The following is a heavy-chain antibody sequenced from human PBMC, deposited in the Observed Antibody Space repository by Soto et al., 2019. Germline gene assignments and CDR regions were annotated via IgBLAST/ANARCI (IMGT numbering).Heavy chain of an antibody. J-gene: IGHJ4*02. CDR3: ATYGSGTYKPTTFDY. D-gene: IGHD3-10*01. Sequence: QVQLQESGPGLVKPSQTLSLTCTVSGGSISSGGYYWSWIRQHPGKGLEWIGYIFYSGSTYYNPSLKSRVTISVDPSKNQFPLKLSSVTAADTAGDYCATYGSGTYKPTTFDYWGQGTLVTVSS. V-gene: IGHV4-31*03. CDR1: GGSISSGGYY. CDR2: IFYSGST.